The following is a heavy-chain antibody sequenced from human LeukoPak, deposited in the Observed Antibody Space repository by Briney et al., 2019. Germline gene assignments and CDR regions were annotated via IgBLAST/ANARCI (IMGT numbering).Heavy chain of an antibody. CDR2: INPSGGST. CDR3: ARDQGLTIFGVVNYGMDV. Sequence: ASVKVSCKAFGYTFTSYYMHWVRQAPGQGLEWMGIINPSGGSTSYAQKFQGRVTMTRDTSTSTVYMELSSLRSEDTAVYYCARDQGLTIFGVVNYGMDVWGQGTTVTVSS. J-gene: IGHJ6*02. D-gene: IGHD3-3*01. V-gene: IGHV1-46*01. CDR1: GYTFTSYY.